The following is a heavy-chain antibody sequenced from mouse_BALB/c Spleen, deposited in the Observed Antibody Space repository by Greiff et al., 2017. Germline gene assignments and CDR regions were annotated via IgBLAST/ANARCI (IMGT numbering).Heavy chain of an antibody. CDR2: ISSGSSTI. J-gene: IGHJ4*01. V-gene: IGHV5-17*02. Sequence: EVQGVESGGGLVQPGGSRKLSCAASGFTFSSFGMHWVRQAPEKGLEWVAYISSGSSTIYYADTVKGRFTISRDNPKNTLFLQMTSLRSEDTAMYYCARKGRAMDYWGQGTSVTVSS. CDR3: ARKGRAMDY. CDR1: GFTFSSFG.